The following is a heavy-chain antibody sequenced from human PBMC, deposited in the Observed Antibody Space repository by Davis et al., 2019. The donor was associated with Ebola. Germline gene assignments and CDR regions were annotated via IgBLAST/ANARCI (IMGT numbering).Heavy chain of an antibody. D-gene: IGHD5-24*01. CDR1: GFTFSDHW. CDR3: ARDRGWLQLDS. V-gene: IGHV3-7*01. Sequence: GESLKISCAASGFTFSDHWMNWVRQAPGKGLEWVAIIKTDGSSKYYVASVKGRFTISRDNAKNSLYLQMNSLRAEDTAVYYCARDRGWLQLDSWGQGTLVTVSS. J-gene: IGHJ4*02. CDR2: IKTDGSSK.